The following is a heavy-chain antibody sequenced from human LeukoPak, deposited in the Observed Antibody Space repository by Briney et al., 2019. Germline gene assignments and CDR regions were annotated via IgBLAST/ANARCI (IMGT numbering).Heavy chain of an antibody. D-gene: IGHD1-14*01. Sequence: QPGGSLRLSCAASGFTFDDYAMHWVRQTPGKGLEWVSSISWDGGISVYADSVKGRFTISRDNAKSSLYLEMSALTPKDTALYFCIKDLRPDLHFDTFDIWGKGTMVTVSS. CDR2: ISWDGGIS. CDR3: IKDLRPDLHFDTFDI. V-gene: IGHV3-9*01. J-gene: IGHJ3*02. CDR1: GFTFDDYA.